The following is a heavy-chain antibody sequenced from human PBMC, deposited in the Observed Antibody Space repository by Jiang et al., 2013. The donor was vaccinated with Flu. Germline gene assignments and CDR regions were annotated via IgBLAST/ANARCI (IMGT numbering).Heavy chain of an antibody. CDR1: DDSVTGGVSVTSSSYY. Sequence: QTLSLTCTVSDDSVTGGVSVTSSSYYWGWIRQPPGKGLEWIGSIYYNGSSYYSPSLKSRVTISIDTSKNHFSLNLRSVTAADTALYYCARQTSSWYRVTSFYFDYWGQGXPGPPSPQ. CDR3: ARQTSSWYRVTSFYFDY. CDR2: IYYNGSS. D-gene: IGHD6-13*01. V-gene: IGHV4-39*01. J-gene: IGHJ4*02.